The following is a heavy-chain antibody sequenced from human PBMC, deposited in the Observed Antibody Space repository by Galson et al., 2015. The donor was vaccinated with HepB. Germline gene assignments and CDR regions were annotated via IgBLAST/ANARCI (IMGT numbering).Heavy chain of an antibody. Sequence: SLRLSCAASGFTFSRYGMHWVRQAPGKGLEWVAAIWFGGSATFYRDSVKGRFSISRDDSKNILYLQMNSLRAEDTAVYSCARDAPFDSSGWTNWFDPWGQGTLVTVSS. D-gene: IGHD6-19*01. CDR1: GFTFSRYG. CDR2: IWFGGSAT. CDR3: ARDAPFDSSGWTNWFDP. J-gene: IGHJ5*02. V-gene: IGHV3-33*01.